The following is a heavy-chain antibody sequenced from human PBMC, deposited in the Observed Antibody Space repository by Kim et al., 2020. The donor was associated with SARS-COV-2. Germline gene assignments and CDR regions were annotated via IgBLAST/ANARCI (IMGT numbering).Heavy chain of an antibody. Sequence: YNPSLKSRVTISVDTSKNQFSLKLSSVTAADTAVYYCARLRGGSYADFDYWGQGTLVTVSS. D-gene: IGHD1-26*01. V-gene: IGHV4-39*01. J-gene: IGHJ4*02. CDR3: ARLRGGSYADFDY.